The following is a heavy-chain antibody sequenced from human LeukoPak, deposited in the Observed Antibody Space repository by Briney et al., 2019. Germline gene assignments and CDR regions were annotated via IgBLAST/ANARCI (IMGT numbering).Heavy chain of an antibody. J-gene: IGHJ4*02. D-gene: IGHD5-12*01. V-gene: IGHV3-48*03. CDR3: ARDTGGYLGN. CDR1: GFTFSSFE. CDR2: ISSGASSK. Sequence: PGGSLRLSCAASGFTFSSFEMHWVRQAPGKGLECISYISSGASSKSYADSVKGRFTISRVNAKNSLDLQMNSLRAEDTAVYYCARDTGGYLGNWGQGTLVTVSS.